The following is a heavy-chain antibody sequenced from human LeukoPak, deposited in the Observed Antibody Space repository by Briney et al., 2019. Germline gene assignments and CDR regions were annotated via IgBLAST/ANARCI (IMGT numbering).Heavy chain of an antibody. CDR1: GGSISSYY. CDR2: IYYSGST. V-gene: IGHV4-59*08. J-gene: IGHJ4*02. Sequence: SETLSLTCTVSGGSISSYYWSWIRQPPGKGLEWIGYIYYSGSTNYNPSLKSRVTISVDTSKNQFSLKLSSVTAADTAVYYCARVGGSSTLFDYWGQGALITVSS. D-gene: IGHD6-13*01. CDR3: ARVGGSSTLFDY.